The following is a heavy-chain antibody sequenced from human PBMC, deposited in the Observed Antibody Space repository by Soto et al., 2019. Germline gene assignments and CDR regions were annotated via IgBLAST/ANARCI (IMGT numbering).Heavy chain of an antibody. CDR1: GGTFSSYT. Sequence: GASVKVSCKASGGTFSSYTISWVRQAPGQGLEWMGRIIPILGIANYAQKFQGRVTITADKSTSTAYMELSSLRSEDTAVYYCARSYYYGSGSYLQGPFDYWGQGTLVTVSS. CDR3: ARSYYYGSGSYLQGPFDY. CDR2: IIPILGIA. V-gene: IGHV1-69*02. J-gene: IGHJ4*02. D-gene: IGHD3-10*01.